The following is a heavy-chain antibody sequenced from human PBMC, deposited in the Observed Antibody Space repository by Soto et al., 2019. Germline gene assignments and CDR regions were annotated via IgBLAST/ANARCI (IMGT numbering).Heavy chain of an antibody. V-gene: IGHV1-69*01. Sequence: QVQLVQSGAEVKKPGSSVKVSCKASGDTFSRHGISWVRQAPGLGLEYLGGIIPKFGTTNYAQKFRGRVTITADESTSTAYMEVSSLRYEVTAVYDGARASGIGWYNCFDPWGQGTLVTVSS. CDR2: IIPKFGTT. CDR1: GDTFSRHG. J-gene: IGHJ5*02. D-gene: IGHD6-19*01. CDR3: ARASGIGWYNCFDP.